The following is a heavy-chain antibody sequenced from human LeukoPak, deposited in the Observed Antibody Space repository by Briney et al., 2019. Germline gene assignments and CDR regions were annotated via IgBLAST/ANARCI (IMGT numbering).Heavy chain of an antibody. CDR3: ARPGLEDAFDI. J-gene: IGHJ3*02. V-gene: IGHV5-51*01. CDR1: GYTFATYW. CDR2: IYPGDSDT. Sequence: GASLQISCQGSGYTFATYWIGWVRQMPGKGLEWMGIIYPGDSDTRYSPSFQGQVTISADKSISTAYLQWSSLKASDTAKYYCARPGLEDAFDIWGQGTMVTVSS. D-gene: IGHD3-3*01.